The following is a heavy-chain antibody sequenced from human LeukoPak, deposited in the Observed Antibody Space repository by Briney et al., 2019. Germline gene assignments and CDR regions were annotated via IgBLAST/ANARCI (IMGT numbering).Heavy chain of an antibody. CDR2: INHSGST. D-gene: IGHD5-18*01. CDR3: ARGPFRYSSI. Sequence: NPSETLSLTCAVYGGSFSNYYWSWIRQFPGKGLEWIGEINHSGSTNYNPSLKSRVTISGDTSKNQSSLKLNSVTAADTAVYYCARGPFRYSSIWGQGTLVTVSS. V-gene: IGHV4-34*01. J-gene: IGHJ4*02. CDR1: GGSFSNYY.